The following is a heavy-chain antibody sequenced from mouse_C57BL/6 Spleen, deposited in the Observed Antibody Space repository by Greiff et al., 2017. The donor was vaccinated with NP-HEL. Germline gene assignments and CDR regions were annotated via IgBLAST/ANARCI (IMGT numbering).Heavy chain of an antibody. CDR3: ARYGDYGYDRWYFDY. Sequence: QVQLQQSGAELARPGASVKMSCKASGYTFTSYTMHWVKQRPGQGLEWIGYINPSSGYTKYNQKFKDKATLTADKSSSTAYMQLSSLTSEDSAVYYCARYGDYGYDRWYFDYWGQGTTLTVSS. V-gene: IGHV1-4*01. D-gene: IGHD2-2*01. CDR2: INPSSGYT. J-gene: IGHJ2*01. CDR1: GYTFTSYT.